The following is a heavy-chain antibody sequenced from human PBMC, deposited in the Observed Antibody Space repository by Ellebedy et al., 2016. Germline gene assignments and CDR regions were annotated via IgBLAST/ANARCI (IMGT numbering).Heavy chain of an antibody. CDR1: GFTVSSYA. CDR2: ISYDGSNK. J-gene: IGHJ4*02. D-gene: IGHD6-19*01. CDR3: ARDQVDRPRESGWTFDY. Sequence: GGSLRLSXAASGFTVSSYAMHWVRQAPGEGLEWVAVISYDGSNKFYADSMKGRFTISRDSSTNTLYLQMNSLRPEDTAVYYCARDQVDRPRESGWTFDYWGQGTLVTVSS. V-gene: IGHV3-30*03.